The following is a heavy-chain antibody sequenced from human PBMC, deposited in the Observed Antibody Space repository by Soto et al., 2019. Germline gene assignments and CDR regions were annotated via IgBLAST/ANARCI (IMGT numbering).Heavy chain of an antibody. V-gene: IGHV1-69*13. CDR1: GGTFSSYA. D-gene: IGHD3-22*01. J-gene: IGHJ4*02. CDR3: ETYAPHSYDSSGSIDY. Sequence: SVKVSCKASGGTFSSYAISWVRQAPGQGLEWMGGIIPIFGTANYAQKFQGRVTITADESTSTAYMELSSLRSEETAVYYCETYAPHSYDSSGSIDYRGQGTLVTVSS. CDR2: IIPIFGTA.